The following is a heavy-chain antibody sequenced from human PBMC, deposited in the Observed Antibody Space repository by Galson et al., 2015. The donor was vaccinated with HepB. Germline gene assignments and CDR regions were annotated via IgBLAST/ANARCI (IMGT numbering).Heavy chain of an antibody. D-gene: IGHD4-23*01. CDR1: GFTFSSYG. Sequence: SLRLSCAASGFTFSSYGMHWVRQAPGKGLGWVAVIWYDGSNKYYADSVKGRFTISRDNSKNTLYLQMNSLRAEDTAVYYCARGGYGGNPDYWGQGTMVTVSS. CDR3: ARGGYGGNPDY. V-gene: IGHV3-33*01. CDR2: IWYDGSNK. J-gene: IGHJ4*02.